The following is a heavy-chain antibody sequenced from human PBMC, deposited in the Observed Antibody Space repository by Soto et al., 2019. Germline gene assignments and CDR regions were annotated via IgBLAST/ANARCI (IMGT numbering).Heavy chain of an antibody. J-gene: IGHJ6*02. CDR3: ARVRSSGHKATYYYYYGMDV. CDR2: IYYSGST. CDR1: GGSISSGGYY. Sequence: QVQLQESGPGLVKPSQTLSLTCTVSGGSISSGGYYWSWIRQHPGKGLEWIGYIYYSGSTYYNPSLKRRVTISVDTSKNQFSLKLSSVTAADTAVYYCARVRSSGHKATYYYYYGMDVWGQGTTVTVSS. V-gene: IGHV4-31*03. D-gene: IGHD6-19*01.